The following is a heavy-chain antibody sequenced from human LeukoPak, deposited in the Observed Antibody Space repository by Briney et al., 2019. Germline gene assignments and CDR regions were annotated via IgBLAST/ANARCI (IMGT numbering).Heavy chain of an antibody. CDR1: GFTFSSYN. V-gene: IGHV3-21*04. J-gene: IGHJ3*01. Sequence: GGSLRLSCAASGFTFSSYNMNWVRQAPGERLEWVSSISSSSSYIYYADSVKGRFTISRDDAKNSLFLQMNSLRAEDTAVYYCARSSYSSSSSVWGQGTMVTVSS. CDR2: ISSSSSYI. D-gene: IGHD6-6*01. CDR3: ARSSYSSSSSV.